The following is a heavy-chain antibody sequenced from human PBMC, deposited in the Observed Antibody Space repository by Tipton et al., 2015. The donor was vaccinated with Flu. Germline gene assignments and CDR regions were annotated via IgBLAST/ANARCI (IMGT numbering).Heavy chain of an antibody. CDR3: ARDRKEILTGSPRYYYGMDV. V-gene: IGHV4-59*01. D-gene: IGHD3-9*01. Sequence: TLSLTCTVSGGSISSYYWSWIRQPPGKGLEWIGYIYYSGSTNYNPSLESRVTISVDTSKNQFSLKLSSVTAADTAVYYCARDRKEILTGSPRYYYGMDVWGQGTTVTVSS. CDR2: IYYSGST. CDR1: GGSISSYY. J-gene: IGHJ6*02.